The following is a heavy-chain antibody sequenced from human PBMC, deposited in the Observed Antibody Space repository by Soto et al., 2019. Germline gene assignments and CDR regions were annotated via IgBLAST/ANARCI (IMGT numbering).Heavy chain of an antibody. D-gene: IGHD3-16*01. J-gene: IGHJ6*02. V-gene: IGHV1-69*13. CDR2: IIPIFGTA. CDR1: GGTFSSYA. Sequence: SVKVSCKASGGTFSSYAISWVRQAPGQGLEWMGGIIPIFGTANYAQKFQGRVTITADESTSTAYMELSSLRSEDTAVYYCARSPSWGGYYYYGMVVWGQGTTVTVSS. CDR3: ARSPSWGGYYYYGMVV.